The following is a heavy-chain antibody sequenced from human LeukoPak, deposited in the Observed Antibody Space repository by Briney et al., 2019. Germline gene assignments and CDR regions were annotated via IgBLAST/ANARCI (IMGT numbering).Heavy chain of an antibody. D-gene: IGHD2-8*01. J-gene: IGHJ3*02. Sequence: SETLSLTCTVSGGSISSYYWSWIRQSAGKGLEWIGRIYTRGSTNYNSSLKSRVTMSVDTSKNQFSLKLSSVTAADTAVYYCARDLTVPTWYAFDIWGEGTMVTVS. V-gene: IGHV4-4*07. CDR2: IYTRGST. CDR1: GGSISSYY. CDR3: ARDLTVPTWYAFDI.